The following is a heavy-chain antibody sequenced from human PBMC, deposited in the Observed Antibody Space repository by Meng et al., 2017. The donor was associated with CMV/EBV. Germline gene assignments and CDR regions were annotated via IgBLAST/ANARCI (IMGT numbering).Heavy chain of an antibody. CDR2: IYYSGST. D-gene: IGHD3-10*01. Sequence: LRLSCTVSGGSISSGDYYWSWIRKPPGKGLEWIGYIYYSGSTYYNPSLKSRVTISVETSKSQCSLKLSSVTAADTAVYYCARGPMVRGVIGYYYYGMDVWGQGTTVTVSS. CDR1: GGSISSGDYY. CDR3: ARGPMVRGVIGYYYYGMDV. V-gene: IGHV4-30-4*08. J-gene: IGHJ6*02.